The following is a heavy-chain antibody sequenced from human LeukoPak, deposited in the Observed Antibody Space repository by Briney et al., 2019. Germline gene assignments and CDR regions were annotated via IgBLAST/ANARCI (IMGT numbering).Heavy chain of an antibody. CDR1: GFTFGDYA. CDR2: IRSKAYGGTT. V-gene: IGHV3-49*04. D-gene: IGHD4-17*01. CDR3: TGGELRGDYYPWYFDL. Sequence: PGGSLRLSCTASGFTFGDYAMSWVRQAPGKGLEWVGFIRSKAYGGTTEYAASVKGRFTISRDDSKSIAYLQMNSLKTEDTAVYYCTGGELRGDYYPWYFDLWAVAPWSLSPQ. J-gene: IGHJ2*01.